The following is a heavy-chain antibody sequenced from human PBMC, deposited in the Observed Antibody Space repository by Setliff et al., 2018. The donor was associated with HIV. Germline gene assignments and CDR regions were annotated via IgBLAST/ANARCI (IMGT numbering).Heavy chain of an antibody. CDR2: ISSSGSTI. Sequence: GGSLRLSCAAPGFTFSAYRMNWVRQAPGKGLEWLSYISSSGSTICYADSVKGRCTISRDNAKNSLYLQMNSLRAEDTAVYYCARDGLEGDMAGRQRTYAFGYWGQGTLVTVSS. V-gene: IGHV3-48*01. J-gene: IGHJ4*02. CDR1: GFTFSAYR. CDR3: ARDGLEGDMAGRQRTYAFGY. D-gene: IGHD2-15*01.